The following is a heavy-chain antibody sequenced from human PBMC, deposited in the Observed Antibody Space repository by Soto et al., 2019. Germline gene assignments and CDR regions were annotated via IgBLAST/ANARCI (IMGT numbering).Heavy chain of an antibody. CDR2: INHSGST. Sequence: QVQLQQWGAGLLKPSETLSLTCAVYGGSFSGYYWSWIRQPPGKGLEWIGEINHSGSTNYNPSLKSRVTISVDTSKNQFSLKLSSVTAADTAVYYCASAPGYDYYCIDYWGQGTLVTVSS. J-gene: IGHJ4*02. CDR1: GGSFSGYY. D-gene: IGHD3-16*01. V-gene: IGHV4-34*01. CDR3: ASAPGYDYYCIDY.